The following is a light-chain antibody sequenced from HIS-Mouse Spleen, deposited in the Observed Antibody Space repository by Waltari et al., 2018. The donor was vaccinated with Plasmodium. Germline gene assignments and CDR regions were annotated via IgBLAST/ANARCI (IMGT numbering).Light chain of an antibody. Sequence: EIVMTQSPATLSVSPGERATLSCRASQSVSSNLAWYQQQPGQAPRLLIYGASTRATGIPARFSGSGSGTEFTLTISSMQSEDFAVYYCQQYNNWPPMFGQGTKVEIK. J-gene: IGKJ1*01. CDR1: QSVSSN. V-gene: IGKV3-15*01. CDR2: GAS. CDR3: QQYNNWPPM.